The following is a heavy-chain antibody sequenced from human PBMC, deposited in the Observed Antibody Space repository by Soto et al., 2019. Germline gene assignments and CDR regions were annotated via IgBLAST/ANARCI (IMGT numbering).Heavy chain of an antibody. Sequence: QVQLVESGGGVVQPGRSLRLSCAASGFTFSSYAMHWVRQAPGKGLEWVAVISYDGSKKYYADSLKGPFTIARDNSKNTLYLQMNSLRAEDTAVYYCARDMGYYDSSGYSPDYWGQGTLVTVSS. J-gene: IGHJ4*02. D-gene: IGHD3-22*01. CDR2: ISYDGSKK. CDR3: ARDMGYYDSSGYSPDY. CDR1: GFTFSSYA. V-gene: IGHV3-30-3*01.